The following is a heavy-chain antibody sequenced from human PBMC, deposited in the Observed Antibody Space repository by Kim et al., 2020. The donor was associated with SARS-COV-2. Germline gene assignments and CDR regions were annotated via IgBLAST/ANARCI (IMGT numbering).Heavy chain of an antibody. CDR3: AKGLFPAAAGTYDY. D-gene: IGHD6-13*01. Sequence: ADSGKGRFTICRDNSKNTLYLQMNSLRAEDTAVYYCAKGLFPAAAGTYDYWGQGTLVTVSS. J-gene: IGHJ4*02. V-gene: IGHV3-23*01.